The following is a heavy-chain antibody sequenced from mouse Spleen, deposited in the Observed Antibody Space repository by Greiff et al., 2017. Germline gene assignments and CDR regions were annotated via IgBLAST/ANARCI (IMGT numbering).Heavy chain of an antibody. CDR3: ARGAYYSNLMDY. D-gene: IGHD2-5*01. CDR1: GYTFTDYN. J-gene: IGHJ4*01. CDR2: INPNNGGT. Sequence: VQLKESGPELVKPGASVKMSCKASGYTFTDYNMHWVKQSPGKSLEWIGYINPNNGGTSYNQKFKGKATLTVNKSSSTAYMELRSLTSEDSAVYYCARGAYYSNLMDYWGQGTSVTVSS. V-gene: IGHV1-22*01.